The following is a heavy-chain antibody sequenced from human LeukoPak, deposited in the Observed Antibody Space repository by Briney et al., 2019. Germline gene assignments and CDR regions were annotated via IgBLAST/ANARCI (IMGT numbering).Heavy chain of an antibody. CDR1: GFTVSSNY. CDR3: AKESHIVVVPAAILFDY. CDR2: ISGSGGST. J-gene: IGHJ4*02. Sequence: GGSLRLSCAASGFTVSSNYMNWVRQAPGKGLEWVSAISGSGGSTYYADSVKGRFTISRDSSKNTLYLQMNSLRAEDTAVYYCAKESHIVVVPAAILFDYWGQGTLVTVSS. V-gene: IGHV3-23*01. D-gene: IGHD2-2*02.